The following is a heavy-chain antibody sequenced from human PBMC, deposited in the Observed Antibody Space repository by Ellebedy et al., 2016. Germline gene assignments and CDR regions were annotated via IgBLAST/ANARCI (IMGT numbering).Heavy chain of an antibody. CDR2: ISYDGSNK. V-gene: IGHV3-30*18. CDR3: AKDRGNDYGDYLYYFDY. CDR1: GFTFSSYG. Sequence: GESLKISXAASGFTFSSYGMHWVRQAPGKGLEWVAVISYDGSNKYYADSVKGRFTISRDNSKNTLYLQMNSLRAEDTAVYYCAKDRGNDYGDYLYYFDYWGQGTLVTVSS. J-gene: IGHJ4*02. D-gene: IGHD4-17*01.